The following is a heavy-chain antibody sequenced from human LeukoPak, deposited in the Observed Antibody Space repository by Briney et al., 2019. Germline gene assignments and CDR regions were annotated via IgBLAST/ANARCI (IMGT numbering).Heavy chain of an antibody. CDR1: GFTFSRYA. CDR3: ARDRGYDPQYSFDN. J-gene: IGHJ4*02. V-gene: IGHV3-33*01. Sequence: GGTLSLSCAASGFTFSRYAMHWVRQAPGKGLEWVALIWYDGNKKYFADSVNGRFTISRDNSNNTLYLQMNSLRAEDTALYCCARDRGYDPQYSFDNWGQGTLVTVSS. D-gene: IGHD5-12*01. CDR2: IWYDGNKK.